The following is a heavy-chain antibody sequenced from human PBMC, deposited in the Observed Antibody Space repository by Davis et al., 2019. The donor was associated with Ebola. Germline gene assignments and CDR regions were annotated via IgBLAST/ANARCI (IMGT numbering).Heavy chain of an antibody. CDR3: AREGGNDYQYYYYYYGMDV. D-gene: IGHD4-11*01. CDR1: GFTFSDYY. J-gene: IGHJ6*02. Sequence: GGSLRLSCAASGFTFSDYYMSWIRQAPGKGLEWVSYISSSGSTIYYADSVKGRFTISRDNAKNSLYLQMNSLRAEDTAVYYCAREGGNDYQYYYYYYGMDVWGQGTTVTVSS. V-gene: IGHV3-11*01. CDR2: ISSSGSTI.